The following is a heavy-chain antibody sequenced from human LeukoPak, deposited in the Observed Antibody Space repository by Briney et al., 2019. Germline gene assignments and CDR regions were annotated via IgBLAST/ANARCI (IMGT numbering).Heavy chain of an antibody. CDR2: ISSSSSYI. Sequence: GGSLRLSCAASGFTFSSYSMNWVRQAPGKGLEWVSSISSSSSYIYYADSVKGRFTISRDNANISMYLQMNSLRAEDTAVYYCARDGNDAFDIWGQGTMVTVSS. J-gene: IGHJ3*02. CDR3: ARDGNDAFDI. D-gene: IGHD1-26*01. V-gene: IGHV3-21*01. CDR1: GFTFSSYS.